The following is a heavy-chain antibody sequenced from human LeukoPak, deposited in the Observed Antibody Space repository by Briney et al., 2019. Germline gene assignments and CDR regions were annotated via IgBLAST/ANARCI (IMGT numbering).Heavy chain of an antibody. CDR2: IIPILGIA. CDR1: GGTFSSYA. CDR3: ARVFGLPQYSYGPSDY. J-gene: IGHJ4*02. D-gene: IGHD5-18*01. Sequence: ASVKVSCKASGGTFSSYAISWVRQAPGQGLEWMGRIIPILGIANYAQKFQGRVTITADKSTSTAYMELSSPRSEDTAVYYCARVFGLPQYSYGPSDYWGQGTLVTVSS. V-gene: IGHV1-69*04.